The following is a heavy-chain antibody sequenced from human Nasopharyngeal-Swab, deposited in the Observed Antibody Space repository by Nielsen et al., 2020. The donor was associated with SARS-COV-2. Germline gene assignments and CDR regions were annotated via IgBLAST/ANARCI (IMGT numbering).Heavy chain of an antibody. J-gene: IGHJ4*02. V-gene: IGHV3-30*03. CDR2: ISYDGSNK. CDR3: ASALLSWYFDY. CDR1: GFSFNNYG. D-gene: IGHD4/OR15-4a*01. Sequence: GESLKISCAASGFSFNNYGMHWVRQAPGKGPEWVAVISYDGSNKYYADSVKGRFTISRDNSKNTLYLQMNSLRAEDTAVYYCASALLSWYFDYWGQGTLVTVSS.